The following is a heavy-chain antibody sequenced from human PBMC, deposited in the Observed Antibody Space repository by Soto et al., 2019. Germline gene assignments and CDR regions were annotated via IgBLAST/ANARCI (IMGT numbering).Heavy chain of an antibody. V-gene: IGHV4-31*03. D-gene: IGHD6-6*01. CDR2: IYYSGST. CDR1: GGSISRSSFH. Sequence: PSETLSLTCTVSGGSISRSSFHWGCIRQHPGKGLEWIGYIYYSGSTYYIPSLKSRVTISVDTSKNQSSLKLSSVTAADAAVYYCARSIFPWGQGTLVTVSS. CDR3: ARSIFP. J-gene: IGHJ5*02.